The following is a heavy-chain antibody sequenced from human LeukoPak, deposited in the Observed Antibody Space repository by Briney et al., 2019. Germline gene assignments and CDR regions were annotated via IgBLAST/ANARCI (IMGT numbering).Heavy chain of an antibody. J-gene: IGHJ4*02. V-gene: IGHV3-23*01. CDR3: AKLFGVVKKYYFDY. Sequence: PGGSLRLSCGAPDSNIGTYAVTWVRQVPGKGLEWVSGMSGGGLSTYYARSVKGRFTISRDTSKNTFYLEMNSLGADDTALYYCAKLFGVVKKYYFDYWGQGTLVTVSS. D-gene: IGHD3-3*01. CDR2: MSGGGLST. CDR1: DSNIGTYA.